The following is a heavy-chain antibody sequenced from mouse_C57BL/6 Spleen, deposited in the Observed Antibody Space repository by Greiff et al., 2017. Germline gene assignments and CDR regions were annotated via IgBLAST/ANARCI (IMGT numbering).Heavy chain of an antibody. V-gene: IGHV1-82*01. D-gene: IGHD1-1*01. CDR3: ARETTVVATGDY. Sequence: QVQLQQSGPELVKPGASVKISCKASGYAFSSSWMNWVKQRPGKGLEWIGRIYPGDGDTNYNGKFKGKATLTADKSSSTAYMQLSSLTSEDSAVYFCARETTVVATGDYWGQGTSVTVSS. J-gene: IGHJ4*01. CDR2: IYPGDGDT. CDR1: GYAFSSSW.